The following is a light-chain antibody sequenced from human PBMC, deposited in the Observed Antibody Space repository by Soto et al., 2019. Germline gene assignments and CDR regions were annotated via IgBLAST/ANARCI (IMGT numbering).Light chain of an antibody. CDR3: QQSYNSPQT. CDR2: AAS. V-gene: IGKV1-39*01. Sequence: DIQITQSPSSLSASVGEEFTITCRASQTIMTYLNWYQLKPGKPPRLLIYAASSLQSGVPSRFSGSGSGTDFTLTISSLQPEDFATYSCQQSYNSPQTFGQGTKVDIK. J-gene: IGKJ1*01. CDR1: QTIMTY.